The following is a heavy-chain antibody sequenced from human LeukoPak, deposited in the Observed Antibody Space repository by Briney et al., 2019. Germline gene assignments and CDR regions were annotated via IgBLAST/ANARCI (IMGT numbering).Heavy chain of an antibody. CDR2: IKEDGSEN. CDR1: GFTFSTWW. J-gene: IGHJ5*02. CDR3: AKGATLGS. Sequence: GGSLRLSCAASGFTFSTWWMSWVRQAPGKGLEWVARIKEDGSENYCVDSVKGRFTISRDNAKNPLSLQMNSLRGEDTAVYYCAKGATLGSWGQGTLVTVSS. V-gene: IGHV3-7*01. D-gene: IGHD1-26*01.